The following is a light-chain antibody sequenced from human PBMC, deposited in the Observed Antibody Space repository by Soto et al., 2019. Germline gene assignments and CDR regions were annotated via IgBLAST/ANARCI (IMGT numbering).Light chain of an antibody. Sequence: QSALTQPASASGSPGQSITISCTGTSSDVGRYDYVSWYQQHPGRAPKLIIYDVTRRPSGISTRFSGSKSGNTSSLVISGLQAEDEADYYCNSDTEDHPRFYVFGSGTKLTVL. CDR3: NSDTEDHPRFYV. CDR2: DVT. V-gene: IGLV2-14*01. CDR1: SSDVGRYDY. J-gene: IGLJ1*01.